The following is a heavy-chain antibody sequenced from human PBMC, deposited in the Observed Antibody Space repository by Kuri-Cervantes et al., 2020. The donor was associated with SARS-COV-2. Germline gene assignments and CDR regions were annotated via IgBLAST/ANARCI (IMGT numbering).Heavy chain of an antibody. V-gene: IGHV3-49*03. CDR1: GFSFRDFG. Sequence: GESLKISCTTSGFSFRDFGVTWFRQAPGKGLEWVGFIKSKAYGETAEYAASVKGRFTISRDDSKTIAYLQMNSLETEDTAVYYCATVYTMGVSLDWGQGTLVTVSS. CDR2: IKSKAYGETA. D-gene: IGHD3-16*01. J-gene: IGHJ4*02. CDR3: ATVYTMGVSLD.